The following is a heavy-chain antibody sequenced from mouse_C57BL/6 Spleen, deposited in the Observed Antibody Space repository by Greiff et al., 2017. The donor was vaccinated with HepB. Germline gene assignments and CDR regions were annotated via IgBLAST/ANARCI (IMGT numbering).Heavy chain of an antibody. CDR3: ARSPPRGAMDY. J-gene: IGHJ4*01. V-gene: IGHV1-82*01. CDR1: GYAFSSSW. Sequence: QVQLQQSGPELVKPGASVKISCKASGYAFSSSWMNWVKQRPGKGLEWIGRIYPGDGDTNYNGKFKGKATLTADKSSSTAYMQLSSLTSEDSAVYFCARSPPRGAMDYWGKGTSVTVSS. CDR2: IYPGDGDT.